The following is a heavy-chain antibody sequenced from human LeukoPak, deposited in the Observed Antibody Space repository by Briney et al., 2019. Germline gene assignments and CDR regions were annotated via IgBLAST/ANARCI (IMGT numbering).Heavy chain of an antibody. J-gene: IGHJ4*02. CDR1: GGSISSGSYY. CDR3: ARSSESYDSSGYYSYYFDY. CDR2: IYTSGST. V-gene: IGHV4-61*02. D-gene: IGHD3-22*01. Sequence: SETLSLTCTVSGGSISSGSYYWSWIRQPAGKGLEWIGRIYTSGSTNYNPSLKSRVTISVDTSKNQFSLKLRSVTAADTAVYYCARSSESYDSSGYYSYYFDYWGQGTLVTVSS.